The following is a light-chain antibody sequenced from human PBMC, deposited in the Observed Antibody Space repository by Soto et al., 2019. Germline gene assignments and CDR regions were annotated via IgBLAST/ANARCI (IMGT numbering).Light chain of an antibody. CDR1: SSDFGSYNR. CDR3: SSYTSSSTYV. CDR2: EVS. J-gene: IGLJ1*01. V-gene: IGLV2-18*02. Sequence: QSVLTQPPSVSGSPGQSVTISCTGTSSDFGSYNRVSWYQQPPGTAPKLMIYEVSNRPSGVPDRFSGSKSGNTASLTISGLQAEDEADYYCSSYTSSSTYVFGTGTRSPS.